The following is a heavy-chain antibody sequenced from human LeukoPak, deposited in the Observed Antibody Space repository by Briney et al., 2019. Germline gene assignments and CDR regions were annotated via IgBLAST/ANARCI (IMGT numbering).Heavy chain of an antibody. CDR3: ARARGQQLVLLGY. CDR2: MNPNSGNT. Sequence: ASVKVSCKASGYTFTGYYMHWVRQATGQGLERVGWMNPNSGNTGYAQKFQGRVTMTRNASISTAYMELSSLRSEDTAVYYCARARGQQLVLLGYWGQGTLVTVSS. D-gene: IGHD6-13*01. J-gene: IGHJ4*02. CDR1: GYTFTGYY. V-gene: IGHV1-8*02.